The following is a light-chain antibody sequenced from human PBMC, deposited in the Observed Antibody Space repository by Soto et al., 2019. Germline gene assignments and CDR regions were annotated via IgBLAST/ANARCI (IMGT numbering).Light chain of an antibody. CDR1: SSNFGAGYD. CDR3: QSYDSSLRSYV. V-gene: IGLV1-40*01. J-gene: IGLJ1*01. CDR2: GNN. Sequence: QSVLTQPPSVSGAPGQRVTISCTGSSSNFGAGYDVHWYQQLPGTAPKLLIYGNNNRPSGVPDRFSGSKSGTSASLAITGLQSGDEADYFCQSYDSSLRSYVFGTWTKLTVL.